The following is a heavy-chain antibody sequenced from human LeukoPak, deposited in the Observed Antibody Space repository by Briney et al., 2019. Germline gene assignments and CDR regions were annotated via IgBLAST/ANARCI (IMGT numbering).Heavy chain of an antibody. Sequence: GESLKISCKGSGYSFTSYWIGWVRQMPGKGLEWMGIIYPGDSDTRYSPSFPGQVTISADKSISTAYLQWSSLKASDTAMYYSARPYSGYRYYFDYWGQGTLVTVSS. D-gene: IGHD3-22*01. J-gene: IGHJ4*02. CDR2: IYPGDSDT. V-gene: IGHV5-51*01. CDR1: GYSFTSYW. CDR3: ARPYSGYRYYFDY.